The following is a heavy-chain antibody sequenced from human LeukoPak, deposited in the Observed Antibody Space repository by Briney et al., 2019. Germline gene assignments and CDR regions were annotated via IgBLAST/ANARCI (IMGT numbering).Heavy chain of an antibody. D-gene: IGHD1-26*01. Sequence: NSSETLSLTCAVSGYSIRSGYYWGWIRQPPGKGLEWIGSVFSGNTHYNPSLKSRVTISVDTSKNQFYLDLSSVTAADTAVYYCARLRGGYYYFESWGQGTLVTASS. CDR3: ARLRGGYYYFES. CDR2: VFSGNT. J-gene: IGHJ4*02. CDR1: GYSIRSGYY. V-gene: IGHV4-38-2*01.